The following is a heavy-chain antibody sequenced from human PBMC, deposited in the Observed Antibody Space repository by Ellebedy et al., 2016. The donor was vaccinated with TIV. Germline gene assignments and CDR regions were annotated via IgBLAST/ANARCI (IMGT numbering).Heavy chain of an antibody. CDR3: AKDFYYYGSGSYYYYGMDV. J-gene: IGHJ6*02. D-gene: IGHD3-10*01. Sequence: GGSLRLXXAASGFTFSSYGMHWVRQAPGKGLEWVAVIWYDGSNKYYADSVKGRFTISRDNSKNTLYLQMNSLRAEDTAVYYCAKDFYYYGSGSYYYYGMDVWGQGTTVTVSS. CDR1: GFTFSSYG. CDR2: IWYDGSNK. V-gene: IGHV3-30*02.